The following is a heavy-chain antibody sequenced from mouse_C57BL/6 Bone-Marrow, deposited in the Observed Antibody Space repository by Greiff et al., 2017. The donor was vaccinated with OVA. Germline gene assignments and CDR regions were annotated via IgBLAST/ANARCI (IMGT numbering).Heavy chain of an antibody. J-gene: IGHJ1*03. Sequence: EVQRVESGEGLVKPGGSLKLSCAASGFTFSSYAMSWVRQTPEKRLEWVAYISSGGDYIYYADTVKGRFTISRDNARNTLYLQMSSLKSEDTAMYYCTRDYYDYDGGYFDVWGTGTTVTVSS. V-gene: IGHV5-9-1*02. CDR1: GFTFSSYA. CDR2: ISSGGDYI. CDR3: TRDYYDYDGGYFDV. D-gene: IGHD2-4*01.